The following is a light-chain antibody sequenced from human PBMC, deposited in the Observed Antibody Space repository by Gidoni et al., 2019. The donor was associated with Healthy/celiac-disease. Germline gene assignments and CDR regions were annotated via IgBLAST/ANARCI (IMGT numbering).Light chain of an antibody. J-gene: IGKJ1*01. V-gene: IGKV4-1*01. Sequence: IVMTQSPDSLAVSLGERATINCKSSQSVLYSSNNKNYLAWYHQKPGQPPKLLIYWASTRESGVPDRFSGSGSGTDFTLTISSLQAEDVAVYYCQQYYSTLTWTFGQGTKVEIK. CDR2: WAS. CDR3: QQYYSTLTWT. CDR1: QSVLYSSNNKNY.